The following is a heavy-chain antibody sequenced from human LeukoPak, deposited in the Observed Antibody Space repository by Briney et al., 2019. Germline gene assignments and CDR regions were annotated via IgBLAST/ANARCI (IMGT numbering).Heavy chain of an antibody. CDR1: GFTFSSYW. Sequence: GGSLRLSCAASGFTFSSYWMGWVRQAPGKGLEWVANIKQDGSEKYYVDSVKGRFTISRDNAKNSLYLQMNSLRAEDTAVYYCARDPNPYYDFWSGYLPNYYGMDVWGQGTTVTVSS. J-gene: IGHJ6*02. D-gene: IGHD3-3*01. V-gene: IGHV3-7*01. CDR2: IKQDGSEK. CDR3: ARDPNPYYDFWSGYLPNYYGMDV.